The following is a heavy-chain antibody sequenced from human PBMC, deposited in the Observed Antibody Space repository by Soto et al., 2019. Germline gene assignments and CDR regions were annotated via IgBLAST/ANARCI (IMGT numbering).Heavy chain of an antibody. CDR1: GFTFSTYA. CDR3: AKGNQGSA. Sequence: PGGSLRLSCAASGFTFSTYAMGWVRQAPGKGLELVSTFTSGGRTYYADFVKGRFTISRDNSKNTLWLQMNSLRVEDTAVYYCAKGNQGSAWGQGTLVTVSS. J-gene: IGHJ1*01. CDR2: FTSGGRT. V-gene: IGHV3-23*01.